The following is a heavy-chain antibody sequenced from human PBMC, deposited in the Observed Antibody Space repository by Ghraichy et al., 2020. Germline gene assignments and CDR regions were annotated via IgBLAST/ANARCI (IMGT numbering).Heavy chain of an antibody. V-gene: IGHV3-11*01. J-gene: IGHJ6*02. D-gene: IGHD3-9*01. CDR2: IGTSGSTI. Sequence: GGSLRLSCAASGFTFSDYYMSWIRQAPGKGLEWVSYIGTSGSTIYYADSVKGRFTISRDNAKNSLYLQMDSLRAGDTAVYYCARDYGKLRYFDWLLDDYYYYGMDVWDQGTTVTVSS. CDR3: ARDYGKLRYFDWLLDDYYYYGMDV. CDR1: GFTFSDYY.